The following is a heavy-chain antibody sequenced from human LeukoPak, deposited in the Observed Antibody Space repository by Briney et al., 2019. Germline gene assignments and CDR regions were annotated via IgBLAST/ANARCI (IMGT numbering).Heavy chain of an antibody. Sequence: ASVKVSCKASGNTFTAYYIHWVRQAPGQGLEWMGWINPNSGGTDYAQKFQGRVTMTRDTSISTAYMELSSLTFDDTAVYYCAIQPWGSGNNWYFDLWGRGTLVTVSS. V-gene: IGHV1-2*02. CDR3: AIQPWGSGNNWYFDL. CDR1: GNTFTAYY. CDR2: INPNSGGT. J-gene: IGHJ2*01. D-gene: IGHD7-27*01.